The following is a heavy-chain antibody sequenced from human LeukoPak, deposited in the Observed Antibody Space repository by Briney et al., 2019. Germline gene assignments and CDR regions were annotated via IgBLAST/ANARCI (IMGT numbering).Heavy chain of an antibody. D-gene: IGHD4-17*01. Sequence: GGSLRLSCAASGFIFSTYGMHWVRQAPGKGLEWVACIRYDGSNKYYADSVKGRFTISRDNSKNTIYLQMNSLRPEDTAVYYCAKDNYDYGDYDGGDYWGQGTLVTVSS. CDR3: AKDNYDYGDYDGGDY. CDR1: GFIFSTYG. CDR2: IRYDGSNK. V-gene: IGHV3-30*02. J-gene: IGHJ4*02.